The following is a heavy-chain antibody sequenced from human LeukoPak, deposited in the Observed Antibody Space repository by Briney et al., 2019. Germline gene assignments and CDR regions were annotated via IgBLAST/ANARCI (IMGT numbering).Heavy chain of an antibody. Sequence: NPSETLSLTCAVSGVSISSSEWWSWVRQPPGQRLECIGEIHRDGRTRYNPSLKSRVTMSMDYSKNHFTLSVTSVTAADTAIYYCGKTDIYFNPIDYWGPGPLVTVSS. CDR2: IHRDGRT. CDR1: GVSISSSEW. D-gene: IGHD3-9*01. J-gene: IGHJ4*02. CDR3: GKTDIYFNPIDY. V-gene: IGHV4-4*02.